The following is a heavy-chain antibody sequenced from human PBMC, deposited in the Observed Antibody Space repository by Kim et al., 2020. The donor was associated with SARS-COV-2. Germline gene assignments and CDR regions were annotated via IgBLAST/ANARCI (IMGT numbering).Heavy chain of an antibody. J-gene: IGHJ3*02. CDR2: ISYSGGT. CDR1: GASISTYY. CDR3: VRGSDYDRGGFDI. V-gene: IGHV4-59*01. Sequence: SETLSLTCTVSGASISTYYWSWIRQPPGKGLEWIGYISYSGGTSYKPSLRGRLTTSLDTSKNQFSLKLKSVTAADAAVYYCVRGSDYDRGGFDIWGQGTMVAVSS. D-gene: IGHD5-12*01.